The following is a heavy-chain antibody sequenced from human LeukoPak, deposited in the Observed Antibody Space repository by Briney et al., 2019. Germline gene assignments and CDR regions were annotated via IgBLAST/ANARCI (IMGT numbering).Heavy chain of an antibody. CDR3: ARGGGIVGATGDY. CDR2: INPNSGGT. D-gene: IGHD1-26*01. Sequence: ASVKVSCKASGYTFTGYYMHWVRKAPGQGLEWMGWINPNSGGTNYAQKFQGRVTMTRDTSISTAYMELSRLRSDDTAVYYCARGGGIVGATGDYWGQGTLVTVSS. CDR1: GYTFTGYY. V-gene: IGHV1-2*02. J-gene: IGHJ4*02.